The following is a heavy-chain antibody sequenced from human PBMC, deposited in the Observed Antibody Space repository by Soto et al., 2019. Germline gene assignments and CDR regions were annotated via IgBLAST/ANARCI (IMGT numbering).Heavy chain of an antibody. CDR2: IVVGTADT. Sequence: QTQLLQSGPEVKKPGTSVKVSCRASGFAFSTSAVQWVRQARGQRLEWIGWIVVGTADTNYAQKFQERVTITTDSSTNTAYLELGSLRFDDTALFYCAASTRSLHYYYGMDVWGQGTTVTVSS. J-gene: IGHJ6*02. CDR1: GFAFSTSA. V-gene: IGHV1-58*03. CDR3: AASTRSLHYYYGMDV.